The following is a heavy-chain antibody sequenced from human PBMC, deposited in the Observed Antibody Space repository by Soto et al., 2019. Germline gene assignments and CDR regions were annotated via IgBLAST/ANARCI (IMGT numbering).Heavy chain of an antibody. D-gene: IGHD2-2*01. J-gene: IGHJ6*02. CDR1: GGTFTSYG. Sequence: APVKVSCKASGGTFTSYGLSWVRQAPGQRLEWVGGVSPYIGNRNYAQKLQGRVTITADESTSTAYMELSSLRSEDTAVYYCARGGYCISTSCLIPYYYGMDVWGQGTTVTVSS. V-gene: IGHV1-18*01. CDR2: VSPYIGNR. CDR3: ARGGYCISTSCLIPYYYGMDV.